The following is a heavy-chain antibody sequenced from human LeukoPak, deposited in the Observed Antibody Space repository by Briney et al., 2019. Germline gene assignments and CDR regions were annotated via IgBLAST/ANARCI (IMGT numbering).Heavy chain of an antibody. D-gene: IGHD2-2*02. J-gene: IGHJ4*02. CDR1: GGTFSSYA. CDR3: ARGVQRRYCSSTSCYKPLFDY. V-gene: IGHV1-69*13. CDR2: IIPIFGTA. Sequence: ASVKVSCKASGGTFSSYAISWVRQAPGQGLEWMGGIIPIFGTANYAQKFQGRVTITADESTSTAYMELSSLRSEDTAVYYCARGVQRRYCSSTSCYKPLFDYWGQGTLVTVSS.